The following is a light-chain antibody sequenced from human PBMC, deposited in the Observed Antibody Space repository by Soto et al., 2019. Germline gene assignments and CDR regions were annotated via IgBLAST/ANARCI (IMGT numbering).Light chain of an antibody. J-gene: IGLJ1*01. CDR3: SSYLSGSVLYV. CDR2: EVS. CDR1: SSDIGGHEY. V-gene: IGLV2-14*03. Sequence: QSALTQPASVSGSLGQSITISCTGSSSDIGGHEYVSWYQQHPGAAPKLLIFEVSRRPSGVSSRFSGSKSGNTASLTISGLQAEDQVEYYCSSYLSGSVLYVFGTATKVTVL.